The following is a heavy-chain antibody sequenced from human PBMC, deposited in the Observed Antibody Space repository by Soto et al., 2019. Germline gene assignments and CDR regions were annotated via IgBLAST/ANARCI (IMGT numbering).Heavy chain of an antibody. D-gene: IGHD6-6*01. J-gene: IGHJ4*02. CDR2: IYYSGST. CDR3: ARMSIAARPWFDY. Sequence: SETLAHTCTVSVGSISSGGYYWSWIRQHPGKGLEWIGYIYYSGSTYYNPSLKSRVTISVDTSKNQFSLKLSSVTAADTAVYYCARMSIAARPWFDYWGQGTLVTVSS. V-gene: IGHV4-31*03. CDR1: VGSISSGGYY.